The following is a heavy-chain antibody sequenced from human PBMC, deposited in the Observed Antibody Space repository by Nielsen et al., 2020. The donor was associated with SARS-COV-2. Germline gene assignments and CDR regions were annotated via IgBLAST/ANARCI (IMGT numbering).Heavy chain of an antibody. CDR3: ARESGYDGYYYYYYMDV. CDR2: ISWNSGSI. CDR1: GFTFDDYA. D-gene: IGHD5-12*01. J-gene: IGHJ6*03. Sequence: GGSLRLSCAASGFTFDDYAMHWVRQAPGKGLEWVSGISWNSGSIGYADSVKGRFTISRDNAKNSLYLQMNSLRAEDTALYHCARESGYDGYYYYYYMDVWGKGTTVTVSS. V-gene: IGHV3-9*01.